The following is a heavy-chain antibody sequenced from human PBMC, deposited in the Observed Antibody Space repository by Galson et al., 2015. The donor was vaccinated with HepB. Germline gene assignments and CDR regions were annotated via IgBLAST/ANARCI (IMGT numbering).Heavy chain of an antibody. CDR2: ISYDGSNK. V-gene: IGHV3-30-3*01. D-gene: IGHD1-26*01. J-gene: IGHJ4*02. Sequence: SLRLSCAASGFTFSSYAMHWVRQAPGKGLEWVAVISYDGSNKDYADSVKGRFTISRDNSKNTLYLQMSSLRAEDMAVFYCARDRIGDSAWVYYFDYWGQGTLVTVSS. CDR3: ARDRIGDSAWVYYFDY. CDR1: GFTFSSYA.